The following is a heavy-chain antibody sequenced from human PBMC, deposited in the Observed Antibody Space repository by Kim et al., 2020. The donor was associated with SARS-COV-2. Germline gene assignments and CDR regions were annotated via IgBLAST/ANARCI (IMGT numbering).Heavy chain of an antibody. Sequence: ASVKVSCKASGYRFTDHAMSWVRQAPGQGLEWLGWINTKTGHPTYAPGFTGRFVFSLDTSVSTAYLQISGLKSDDTAVYFCARPLGPSRSYYGLDVWGQGTTVIVSS. J-gene: IGHJ6*02. D-gene: IGHD3-10*01. CDR1: GYRFTDHA. V-gene: IGHV7-4-1*02. CDR3: ARPLGPSRSYYGLDV. CDR2: INTKTGHP.